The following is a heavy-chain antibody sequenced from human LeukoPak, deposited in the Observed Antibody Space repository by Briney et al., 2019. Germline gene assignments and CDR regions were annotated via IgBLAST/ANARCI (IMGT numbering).Heavy chain of an antibody. CDR2: ISGSGGST. D-gene: IGHD2-15*01. Sequence: PGGSLRLSCAASGFTFSSYAMSWVRQAPGKGLEGVSAISGSGGSTYYADSVKGRFTISRDNSKNTLYLQMNSLRAEDTAVYYCAKARGYCSGGSCYSGFHDAFHIWGQGTMVTVSS. J-gene: IGHJ3*02. CDR3: AKARGYCSGGSCYSGFHDAFHI. CDR1: GFTFSSYA. V-gene: IGHV3-23*01.